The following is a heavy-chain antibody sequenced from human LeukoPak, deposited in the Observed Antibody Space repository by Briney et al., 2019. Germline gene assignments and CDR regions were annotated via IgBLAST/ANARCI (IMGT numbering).Heavy chain of an antibody. J-gene: IGHJ6*02. D-gene: IGHD6-13*01. CDR3: AKELYSSSWLNYYGMDV. V-gene: IGHV3-9*01. CDR2: ISWNSGSI. CDR1: GFTFDDYA. Sequence: QPGRSLRLSCAASGFTFDDYAMHWVRQAPGKGLEWVSGISWNSGSIGYADSVKGRFTISRDNAKNSLYLQMSSLRAEDTALYYCAKELYSSSWLNYYGMDVWGQGTTVTVSS.